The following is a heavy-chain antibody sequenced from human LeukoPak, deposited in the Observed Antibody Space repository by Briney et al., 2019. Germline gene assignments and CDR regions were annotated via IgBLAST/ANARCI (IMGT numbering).Heavy chain of an antibody. CDR1: GGSISTYF. CDR2: IYFSGST. CDR3: ARHKSSGSYPLDY. Sequence: SETLSLTCTVSGGSISTYFWSWIRQPPGKGLEWIGHIYFSGSTNYNPSLESRVTISVDTSKNQFSLTLSSVTAADMAVYYCARHKSSGSYPLDYWGQGILVTVSS. J-gene: IGHJ4*02. V-gene: IGHV4-59*08. D-gene: IGHD3-22*01.